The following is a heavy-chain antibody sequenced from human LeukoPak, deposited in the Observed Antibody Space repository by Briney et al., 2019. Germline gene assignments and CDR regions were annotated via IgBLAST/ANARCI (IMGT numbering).Heavy chain of an antibody. V-gene: IGHV3-21*01. D-gene: IGHD6-13*01. J-gene: IGHJ3*02. Sequence: PGGSLRLSCAASGFTFSSYSMNWVRQAPGKGLEWVSSISSSSSYIYYADSVKGRFTISRDNAKNSLYLQMNSLRAEDTAVYYCARRIAAAGTGAFDIWGQGTMVTVSS. CDR3: ARRIAAAGTGAFDI. CDR1: GFTFSSYS. CDR2: ISSSSSYI.